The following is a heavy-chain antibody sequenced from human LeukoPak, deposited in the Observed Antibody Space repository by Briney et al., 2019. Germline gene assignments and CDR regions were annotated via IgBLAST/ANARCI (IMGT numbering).Heavy chain of an antibody. J-gene: IGHJ5*02. D-gene: IGHD2-15*01. V-gene: IGHV6-1*01. CDR2: TYYRSKWYN. CDR1: GDSVSSNSAA. Sequence: SQTLSLTCAISGDSVSSNSAAWNWIRQSPSRGLEWLGRTYYRSKWYNDYAVSVKSRITINPDTSENQFSLQLNSVTPEDTAVYYCARSSVVVVAATYDTYNWFDPWGQGTLVTVSS. CDR3: ARSSVVVVAATYDTYNWFDP.